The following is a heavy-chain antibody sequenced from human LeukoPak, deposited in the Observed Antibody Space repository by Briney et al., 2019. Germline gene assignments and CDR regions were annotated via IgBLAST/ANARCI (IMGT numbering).Heavy chain of an antibody. V-gene: IGHV4-30-4*01. CDR1: GGSISSGDYY. CDR2: IYYSGST. D-gene: IGHD6-13*01. J-gene: IGHJ4*02. CDR3: ATVGLAARGYYFDY. Sequence: SQTLSLTCTVSGGSISSGDYYWSWIRQPPGKGLEWIGYIYYSGSTYYNPSLKSRVTISVDTSKNQFSLKLSSVTAADTAVYYCATVGLAARGYYFDYWGQGTLVTVSS.